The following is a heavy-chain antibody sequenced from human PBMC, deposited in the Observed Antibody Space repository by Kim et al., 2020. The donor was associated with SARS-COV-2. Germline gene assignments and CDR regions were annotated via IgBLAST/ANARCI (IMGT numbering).Heavy chain of an antibody. J-gene: IGHJ3*02. V-gene: IGHV4-59*08. D-gene: IGHD6-13*01. Sequence: SETLSLTCTVSGGSISSYYWSWIRQPPGKGLEWIGYIYYSGSTNYNPSLKSRVTISVDTSKNQFSLKLSSVTAADTAVYYCARREGSSSWFNDAFGIWGQGTMVTVSS. CDR2: IYYSGST. CDR3: ARREGSSSWFNDAFGI. CDR1: GGSISSYY.